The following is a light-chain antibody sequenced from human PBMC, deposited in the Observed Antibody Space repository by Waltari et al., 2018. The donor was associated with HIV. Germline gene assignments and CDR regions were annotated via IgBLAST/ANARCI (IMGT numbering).Light chain of an antibody. Sequence: QSALPQPASVSGSPGQSITISCPGTSRAVGSYTLVHWYQQSPGKVPKLMIYEVSKRPSGVSNRFSGSKSGNTASLTISGLQAEDEADYYCCSYAGSSTPFVFGTATKVTVL. CDR1: SRAVGSYTL. CDR3: CSYAGSSTPFV. CDR2: EVS. V-gene: IGLV2-23*02. J-gene: IGLJ1*01.